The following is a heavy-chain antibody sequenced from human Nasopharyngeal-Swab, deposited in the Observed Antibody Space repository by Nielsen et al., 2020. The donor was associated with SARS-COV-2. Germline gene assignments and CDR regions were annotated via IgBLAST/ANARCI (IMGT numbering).Heavy chain of an antibody. Sequence: GESLKISCAASGFTFSSYEMNWVRQAPGKGLEWVSYMSSSGSTIYYADSVKGRFTISRDNAKNSLYLQMDSLRAEDTAVYYCASLPTVGATEDDAFDIWGQGTMVTVSS. CDR1: GFTFSSYE. V-gene: IGHV3-48*03. CDR2: MSSSGSTI. J-gene: IGHJ3*02. D-gene: IGHD1-26*01. CDR3: ASLPTVGATEDDAFDI.